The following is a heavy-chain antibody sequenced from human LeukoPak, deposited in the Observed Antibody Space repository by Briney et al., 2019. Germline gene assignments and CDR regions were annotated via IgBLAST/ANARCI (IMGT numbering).Heavy chain of an antibody. D-gene: IGHD2-2*02. CDR1: GYTFTSYY. CDR2: INPSGGST. J-gene: IGHJ4*02. CDR3: ARELYCSSTSCYKGASGY. Sequence: ASVKVSCKASGYTFTSYYMHWVRQAPGQGLEWMGIINPSGGSTSYAQKFQGRVTMTGDTSTSTVYMELSSLRSEDTAVYYCARELYCSSTSCYKGASGYWGQGTLVTVSS. V-gene: IGHV1-46*01.